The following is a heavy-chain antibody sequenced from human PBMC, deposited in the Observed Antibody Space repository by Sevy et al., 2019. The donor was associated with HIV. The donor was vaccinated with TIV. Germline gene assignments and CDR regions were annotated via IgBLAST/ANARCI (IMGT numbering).Heavy chain of an antibody. D-gene: IGHD3-10*01. CDR1: GFTFSSYA. CDR3: AKEVVKYYYGSGSTFDY. CDR2: ISGSGGST. J-gene: IGHJ4*02. V-gene: IGHV3-23*01. Sequence: GGSLRLTCAASGFTFSSYAMSWVRQAPGKGLEWVSAISGSGGSTYYADSVKGRFTISRDNSKNTLYLQMNSLRAEDTAVYYCAKEVVKYYYGSGSTFDYWVQGTLVTVSS.